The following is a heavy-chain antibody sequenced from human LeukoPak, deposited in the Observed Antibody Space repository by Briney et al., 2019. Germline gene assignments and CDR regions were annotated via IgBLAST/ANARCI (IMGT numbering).Heavy chain of an antibody. J-gene: IGHJ4*02. CDR2: ISSSSSYI. CDR1: GFTFSSYS. D-gene: IGHD3-10*01. V-gene: IGHV3-21*01. CDR3: ARGGDMVRGVITYFDY. Sequence: GGSLRLSCAASGFTFSSYSTNWVRQAPGKGLEWVSSISSSSSYIYYADSVKGRFTISRDNAKNSLYLQMNSLRAEGTAVYYCARGGDMVRGVITYFDYWGQGTLVTVSS.